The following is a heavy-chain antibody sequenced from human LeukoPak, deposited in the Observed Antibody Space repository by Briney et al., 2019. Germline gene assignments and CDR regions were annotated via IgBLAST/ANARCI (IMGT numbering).Heavy chain of an antibody. Sequence: GASVKVSYKASGYTFTSYYMHWVRQAPGQGLEWMGIINPSGGSTSYAQKFQGRVTMTRDTSTSTVYMELSSLRSEDTAVYYCARDGTGVWVVVGSYYFDYWGQGTLVTVSS. CDR2: INPSGGST. D-gene: IGHD2-15*01. CDR3: ARDGTGVWVVVGSYYFDY. J-gene: IGHJ4*02. V-gene: IGHV1-46*01. CDR1: GYTFTSYY.